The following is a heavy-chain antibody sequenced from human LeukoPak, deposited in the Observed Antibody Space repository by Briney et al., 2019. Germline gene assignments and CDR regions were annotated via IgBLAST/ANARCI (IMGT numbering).Heavy chain of an antibody. J-gene: IGHJ3*02. CDR1: GYTFTSYD. CDR3: ARGYGIAAAGYYAFDI. D-gene: IGHD6-13*01. V-gene: IGHV1-8*03. Sequence: ASVKVSCEASGYTFTSYDINWVRQTTGQGLEWMGWMNPNSGNTGYAQKFQGRVTITRNTSISTAYMELSSLRSEDTAVYYCARGYGIAAAGYYAFDIWGQGTMVTVSS. CDR2: MNPNSGNT.